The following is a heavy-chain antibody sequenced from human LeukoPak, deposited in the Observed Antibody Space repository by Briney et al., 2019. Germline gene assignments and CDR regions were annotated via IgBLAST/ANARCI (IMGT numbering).Heavy chain of an antibody. V-gene: IGHV3-9*01. CDR3: AKEPLYGSGSYYY. J-gene: IGHJ4*02. D-gene: IGHD3-10*01. CDR2: ISWNSGSI. Sequence: GGSLRLSCAASGFTFDDYAMHWVRQAPGKGLEWVSGISWNSGSIGYADSVKGRFTISRDNAKNSLYLQMNSLRAEDTALYYCAKEPLYGSGSYYYWGQGTLVTVSS. CDR1: GFTFDDYA.